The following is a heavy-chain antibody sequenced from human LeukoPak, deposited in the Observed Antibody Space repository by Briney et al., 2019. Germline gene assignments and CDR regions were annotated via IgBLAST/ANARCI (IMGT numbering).Heavy chain of an antibody. CDR2: ISSSGSTI. D-gene: IGHD5-24*01. CDR3: ATRRDGYNYKVY. J-gene: IGHJ4*02. CDR1: GFTLSDYY. V-gene: IGHV3-11*04. Sequence: GGSLRLSCAASGFTLSDYYMSWVRQAPGKGLEWVSYISSSGSTIYYADSVKGRFTISRDNAKNSLYLQMNSLRAEDTAVYYCATRRDGYNYKVYWGQGTLVTVSS.